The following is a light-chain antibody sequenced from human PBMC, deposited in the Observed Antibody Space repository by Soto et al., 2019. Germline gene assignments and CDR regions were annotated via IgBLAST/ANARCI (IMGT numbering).Light chain of an antibody. CDR2: DVS. CDR3: SSYTSSSTLDVI. J-gene: IGLJ2*01. V-gene: IGLV2-14*01. Sequence: QSALTQPTSVSGSPGQSITISCTGTSSDVCGYNYVSWYQQHPGKAPKLMIYDVSNRRSGVSNRFSGSKSGNTASLTISGLQAEDEADYDCSSYTSSSTLDVIYGGGTKLNVL. CDR1: SSDVCGYNY.